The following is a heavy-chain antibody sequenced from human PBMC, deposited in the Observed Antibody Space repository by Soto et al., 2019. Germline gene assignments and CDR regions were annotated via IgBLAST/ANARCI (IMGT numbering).Heavy chain of an antibody. V-gene: IGHV1-8*01. CDR3: ARDRDSSASILDV. J-gene: IGHJ6*01. CDR1: GYTFTNYN. Sequence: GASVKVSCKASGYTFTNYNINWVRQATGQGLEWMGWMNPNSGNTAYAQKFQGRVTMTRDTSISTAYMELRSLRSDDTAVYYCARDRDSSASILDVWAQGSTVTGSS. CDR2: MNPNSGNT. D-gene: IGHD3-22*01.